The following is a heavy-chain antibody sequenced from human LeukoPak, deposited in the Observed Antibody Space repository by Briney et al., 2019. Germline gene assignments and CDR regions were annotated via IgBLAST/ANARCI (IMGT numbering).Heavy chain of an antibody. D-gene: IGHD3-10*01. Sequence: PGGSLRLSCAASKFTFRNYWMTWVRQAPGKGREWVASMNQDGSEKHYVDSVKGRFTISRDNAKDSLYLQMNSLRAEDTAVYYCARVRYYDGSGLNWGQGTLVTVSS. CDR3: ARVRYYDGSGLN. J-gene: IGHJ4*02. V-gene: IGHV3-7*04. CDR1: KFTFRNYW. CDR2: MNQDGSEK.